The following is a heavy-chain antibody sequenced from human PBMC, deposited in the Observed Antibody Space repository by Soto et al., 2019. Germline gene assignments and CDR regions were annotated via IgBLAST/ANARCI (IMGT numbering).Heavy chain of an antibody. CDR3: ARIRGGSWQFDP. CDR1: GFLLSTSGMC. CDR2: IDWDDDK. D-gene: IGHD6-19*01. V-gene: IGHV2-70*01. J-gene: IGHJ5*02. Sequence: SAPRLVNPTQTLTLTCTFSGFLLSTSGMCVSWIRQPPGKALEWLALIDWDDDKYYSPSLKTRLTIAKDTSKNQVVLTMTNMDPVDTATYYCARIRGGSWQFDPWGQGTLVTVSS.